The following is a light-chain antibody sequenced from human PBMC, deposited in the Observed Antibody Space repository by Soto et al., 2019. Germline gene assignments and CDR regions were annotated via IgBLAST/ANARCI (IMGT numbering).Light chain of an antibody. CDR2: DAS. CDR3: QQYNSYL. V-gene: IGKV1-5*01. Sequence: DIQVTQSPSTLSASVVERVTITCRASQSISSWLAWYQQKPGKAPKLLIYDASSLESGVPSRFSGSGSGTEFTLTISSLQPDDFATYYCQQYNSYLFGQGTKVDIK. J-gene: IGKJ1*01. CDR1: QSISSW.